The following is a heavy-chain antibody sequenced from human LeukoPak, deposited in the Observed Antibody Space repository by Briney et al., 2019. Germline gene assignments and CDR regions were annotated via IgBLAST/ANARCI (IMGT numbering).Heavy chain of an antibody. CDR2: VYYSGST. J-gene: IGHJ4*02. CDR1: GGSISSSSYY. CDR3: ARHVIGTRLYYFDY. Sequence: SETLSLTCTVSGGSISSSSYYWDWIRQPPGKGLEWIGSVYYSGSTYYNPSLKSRVTISVDTSKNQFSLKLNSVTATDTAVYYCARHVIGTRLYYFDYWGQGTLVTVSS. V-gene: IGHV4-39*01. D-gene: IGHD3-16*02.